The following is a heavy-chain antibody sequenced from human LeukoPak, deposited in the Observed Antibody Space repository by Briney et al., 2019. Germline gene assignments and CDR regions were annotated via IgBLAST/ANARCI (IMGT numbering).Heavy chain of an antibody. CDR3: ARIGMVATNY. V-gene: IGHV4-34*01. CDR2: INHSGST. J-gene: IGHJ4*02. Sequence: TLSLXXAVXXGSFSGYYWSWVRQPPGKGLEWIGEINHSGSTNYNPSLKSRVTISVDTSKNQFSLKLSSVTAADTAVYYCARIGMVATNYWGQGTLVTVSS. CDR1: XGSFSGYY. D-gene: IGHD5-12*01.